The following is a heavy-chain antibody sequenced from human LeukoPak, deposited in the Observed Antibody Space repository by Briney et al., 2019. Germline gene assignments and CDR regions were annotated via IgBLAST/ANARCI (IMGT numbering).Heavy chain of an antibody. CDR1: GGSISSYY. J-gene: IGHJ4*02. D-gene: IGHD3-22*01. Sequence: SETLSLTCTVSGGSISSYYWSWIRQPPGKGLEWIGYMYYSGSTNYNPALKSRVTISVDTSKIQFSLRLSSVTAADTAVYYCARVRALSYYDSSGDLFYFDYWGQGTLVTVSS. CDR3: ARVRALSYYDSSGDLFYFDY. V-gene: IGHV4-59*01. CDR2: MYYSGST.